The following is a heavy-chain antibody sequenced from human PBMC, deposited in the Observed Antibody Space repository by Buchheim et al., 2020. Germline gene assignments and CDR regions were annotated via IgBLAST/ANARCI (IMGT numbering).Heavy chain of an antibody. CDR2: IWYDGSNK. CDR1: GFTFSSYG. CDR3: ARAPYYRIVGATDWFDP. D-gene: IGHD1-26*01. Sequence: QVQLVESGGGVVQPGRSLRLSCAASGFTFSSYGMHWVRQAPGKGLAWVADIWYDGSNKYYADSVKGRFTISRDNSKNTLYLQMNSLRAEDTAVYYCARAPYYRIVGATDWFDPWGQGTL. V-gene: IGHV3-33*01. J-gene: IGHJ5*02.